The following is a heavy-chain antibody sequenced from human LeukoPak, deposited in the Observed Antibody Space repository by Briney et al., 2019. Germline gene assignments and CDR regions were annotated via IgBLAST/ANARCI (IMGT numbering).Heavy chain of an antibody. J-gene: IGHJ5*02. D-gene: IGHD6-13*01. V-gene: IGHV1-69*01. CDR3: ARSPLRGIAGPFEP. CDR1: GGTFSSYA. Sequence: GASVKVSCKASGGTFSSYAISWVRQAPGQGLEWMGGIIPIFGTANYAQKFQGRVTITADESTSTAYMELSRLRSDDTAVYYCARSPLRGIAGPFEPWGQGTLVTVSS. CDR2: IIPIFGTA.